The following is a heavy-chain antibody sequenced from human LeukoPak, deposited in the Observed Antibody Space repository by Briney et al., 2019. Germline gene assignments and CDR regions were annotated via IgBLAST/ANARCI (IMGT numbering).Heavy chain of an antibody. Sequence: ASVKVSCKASGYTFTSYGISWVRQAPGQGLEWMGWISAYNGNTNYAQKLQGRVTMTTDTSTSTAYMELRSLRSDDTAVYYCARDAECQLLSEYGMDVWGKGTTVTVSS. J-gene: IGHJ6*04. D-gene: IGHD2-2*01. CDR2: ISAYNGNT. CDR3: ARDAECQLLSEYGMDV. CDR1: GYTFTSYG. V-gene: IGHV1-18*04.